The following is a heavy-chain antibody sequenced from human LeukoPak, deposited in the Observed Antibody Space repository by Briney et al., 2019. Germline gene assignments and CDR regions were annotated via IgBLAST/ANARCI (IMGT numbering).Heavy chain of an antibody. V-gene: IGHV3-9*01. CDR1: GFTFSGST. J-gene: IGHJ5*02. CDR3: AKYGSSPS. CDR2: ISWNSGRI. Sequence: GGSLRLSCAASGFTFSGSTMHWVRQTPGKGLEWVSGISWNSGRIEYADSVKGRFTISRDNAKNSLYLQMNSLRPEDTALYYCAKYGSSPSWGQGTLVTVSS. D-gene: IGHD6-19*01.